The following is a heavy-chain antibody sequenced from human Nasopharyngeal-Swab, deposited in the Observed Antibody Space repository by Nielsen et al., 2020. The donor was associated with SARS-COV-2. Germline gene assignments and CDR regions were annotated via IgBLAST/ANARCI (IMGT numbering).Heavy chain of an antibody. J-gene: IGHJ5*02. Sequence: GESLKISCAASGFTFSSYAMHWVRQAPGKGLEWVAVISYDGSNKYYADSVKGRFTISRDNSKNTLYLQMNSLRAEDTAVYYCARGGRQLTSWGQGTLVTVSS. V-gene: IGHV3-30*04. CDR1: GFTFSSYA. CDR3: ARGGRQLTS. D-gene: IGHD6-13*01. CDR2: ISYDGSNK.